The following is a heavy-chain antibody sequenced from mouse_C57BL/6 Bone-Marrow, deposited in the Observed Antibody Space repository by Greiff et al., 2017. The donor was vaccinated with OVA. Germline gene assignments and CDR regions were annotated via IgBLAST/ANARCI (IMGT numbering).Heavy chain of an antibody. D-gene: IGHD3-3*01. V-gene: IGHV1-69*01. CDR3: ARQGSMDY. CDR1: GYNFTSYW. Sequence: QVQLQQPGAELVMPGASVKLSCKASGYNFTSYWMHWVKQRPGQGLEWIGEIDPSDSYTNYNQKFKGKSTLTVDKSSSTAYMQLSSLTSEDSAVYYCARQGSMDYWGQGTSVTVSS. J-gene: IGHJ4*01. CDR2: IDPSDSYT.